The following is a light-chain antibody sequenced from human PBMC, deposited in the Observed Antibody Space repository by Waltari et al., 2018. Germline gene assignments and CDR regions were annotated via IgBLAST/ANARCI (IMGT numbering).Light chain of an antibody. V-gene: IGKV4-1*01. CDR2: WAS. Sequence: VMTQSPDSLAVSLGERATINCKSSQTILYNSNNKNYLVWYHQKPGQPPKLLIYWASTRESGVPDRFNGSGSGTDFTLTISSLQAEDVALYYCQQFYTSPPTFGQGTKVEIK. CDR1: QTILYNSNNKNY. J-gene: IGKJ1*01. CDR3: QQFYTSPPT.